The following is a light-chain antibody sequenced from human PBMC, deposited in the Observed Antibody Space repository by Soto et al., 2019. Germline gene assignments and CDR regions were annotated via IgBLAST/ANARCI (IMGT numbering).Light chain of an antibody. J-gene: IGKJ1*01. Sequence: DSQLTLSPASLSASVEDSVIITCRASQGISNHLAWYQQKPGKAPKLLISGASSMPSGVPSRFSGSRSGPDFTLTISSLQPEDFATYYCQQSDSSPPTFGQGTKVDIK. CDR3: QQSDSSPPT. CDR1: QGISNH. CDR2: GAS. V-gene: IGKV1-39*01.